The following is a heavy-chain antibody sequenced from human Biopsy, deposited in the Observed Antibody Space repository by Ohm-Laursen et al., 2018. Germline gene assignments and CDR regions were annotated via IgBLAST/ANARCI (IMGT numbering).Heavy chain of an antibody. D-gene: IGHD3-16*02. CDR2: IGSSGSTI. CDR3: ARSYFWGSYRSPYFDS. CDR1: GFTFNKHA. J-gene: IGHJ4*02. V-gene: IGHV3-48*03. Sequence: SLRLSCSAPGFTFNKHAMNWVRQAPGKGLEWVSHIGSSGSTIYYADSVEGRFTISRDNAKNSLYLQMSSLRAEDTAVYYCARSYFWGSYRSPYFDSWGQGTLVAVSS.